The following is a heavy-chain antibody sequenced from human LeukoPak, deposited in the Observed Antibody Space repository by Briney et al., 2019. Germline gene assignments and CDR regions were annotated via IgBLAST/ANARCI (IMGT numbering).Heavy chain of an antibody. J-gene: IGHJ4*02. D-gene: IGHD2-2*01. V-gene: IGHV5-51*01. CDR2: IYPGDSET. CDR1: GYSFTSYW. CDR3: ARRRFVRVVPAEYYFDY. Sequence: GESLKISCKGSGYSFTSYWIGWVRQMPGKGLEWMGIIYPGDSETRYSPSFQGQVTISADKSISTAYLQWSSLKASGTAMYYCARRRFVRVVPAEYYFDYWGQGTLVTVSS.